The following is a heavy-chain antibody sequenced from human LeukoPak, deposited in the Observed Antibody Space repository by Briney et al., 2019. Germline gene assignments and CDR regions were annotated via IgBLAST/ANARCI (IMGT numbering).Heavy chain of an antibody. CDR2: INRDGSST. J-gene: IGHJ6*03. Sequence: PGGSLRLSCAASGFTFNIYWMHWVRQAPGKGLVWVSRINRDGSSTTYADSVKGRFTISRDNARNTLYLQMNSLRAEDTAVYYCARDTYYPYYMDVWGKGTTVTVSS. CDR1: GFTFNIYW. V-gene: IGHV3-74*01. CDR3: ARDTYYPYYMDV. D-gene: IGHD3-16*01.